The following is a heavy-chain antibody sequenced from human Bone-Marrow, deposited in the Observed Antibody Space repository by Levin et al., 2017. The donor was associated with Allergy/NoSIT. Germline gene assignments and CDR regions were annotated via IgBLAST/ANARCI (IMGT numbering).Heavy chain of an antibody. CDR2: IYSSGGT. CDR1: GFTVGNNY. J-gene: IGHJ4*03. V-gene: IGHV3-53*01. CDR3: AREPSAVGSRTP. D-gene: IGHD1-26*01. Sequence: GGSLRLSCAVSGFTVGNNYMAWVRQAPEKGLEWVSLIYSSGGTNYADSVKGRFTISRDSSKNTVFLQMNSLRVDDTAVYYCAREPSAVGSRTPWGQGTLVTVSS.